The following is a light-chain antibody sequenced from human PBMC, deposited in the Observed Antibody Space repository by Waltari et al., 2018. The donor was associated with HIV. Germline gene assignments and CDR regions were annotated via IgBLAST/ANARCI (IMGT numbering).Light chain of an antibody. CDR1: SAAVGGFTF. V-gene: IGLV2-14*03. CDR2: EVS. CDR3: SSYMVKNGLV. J-gene: IGLJ2*01. Sequence: QSVLTQPASVSASPGQSISIPCSRTSAAVGGFTFVSWYHQYAGKAPTVILYEVSKRPSGIPGRFSGSKSGNTASLTIAGLQPGDEADYYCSSYMVKNGLVFGGGTRVTVL.